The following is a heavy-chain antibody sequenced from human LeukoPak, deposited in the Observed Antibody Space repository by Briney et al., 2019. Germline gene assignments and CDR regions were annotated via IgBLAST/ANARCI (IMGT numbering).Heavy chain of an antibody. V-gene: IGHV3-33*01. J-gene: IGHJ4*02. D-gene: IGHD6-6*01. CDR3: ARGGSIAARQVGY. CDR2: IWYDGSNK. CDR1: GFTFSSYG. Sequence: GGSLRLSCAASGFTFSSYGMHWVRQAPGKGLEWVAVIWYDGSNKYYADSVKGRFTISRDNSKNTLYLQMNSLRAEDTAVYYCARGGSIAARQVGYWGQGTLVTVSS.